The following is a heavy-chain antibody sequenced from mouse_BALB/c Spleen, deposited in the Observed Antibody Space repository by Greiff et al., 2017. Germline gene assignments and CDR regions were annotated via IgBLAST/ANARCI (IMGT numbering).Heavy chain of an antibody. Sequence: DLVKPGASVKLSCKASGYTFTSYWINWIKQRPGQGLEWIGRIAPGSGSTYYNEMFKGKATLTVDTSSSTAYIQLSSLSSEDSAVYFCARNYGSYAMDYWGQGTSVTVSS. CDR3: ARNYGSYAMDY. D-gene: IGHD2-1*01. CDR1: GYTFTSYW. CDR2: IAPGSGST. V-gene: IGHV1S41*01. J-gene: IGHJ4*01.